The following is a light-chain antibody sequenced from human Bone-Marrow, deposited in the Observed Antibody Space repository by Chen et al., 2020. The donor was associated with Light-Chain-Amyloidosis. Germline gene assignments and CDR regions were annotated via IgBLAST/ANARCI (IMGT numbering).Light chain of an antibody. CDR3: CSYAGSRTFWV. V-gene: IGLV2-23*02. CDR1: SSDIGRYNL. J-gene: IGLJ3*02. CDR2: EVN. Sequence: QSAPTQTASVYGPPGQAITNPCDGTSSDIGRYNLVSWYQHHPGTAPNLILLEVNKRPSGVSNRFSGSKSGNTASLTISGLQAEDEADYYCCSYAGSRTFWVFGGGTKLTVL.